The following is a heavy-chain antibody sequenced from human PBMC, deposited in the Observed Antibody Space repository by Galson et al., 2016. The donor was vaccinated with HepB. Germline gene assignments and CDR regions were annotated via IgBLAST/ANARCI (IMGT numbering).Heavy chain of an antibody. CDR1: GFTFSSYW. CDR3: ARDSLHYADYDWYFDL. V-gene: IGHV3-7*01. CDR2: IKQDERQK. D-gene: IGHD4-17*01. Sequence: SLRLSCAASGFTFSSYWMSWVRRAPGKGLEWVGNIKQDERQKHYVDAVKGRFTISRDNAKNSLYLDMTRLRGDDTAVYYRARDSLHYADYDWYFDLWGRGTLVTVSS. J-gene: IGHJ2*01.